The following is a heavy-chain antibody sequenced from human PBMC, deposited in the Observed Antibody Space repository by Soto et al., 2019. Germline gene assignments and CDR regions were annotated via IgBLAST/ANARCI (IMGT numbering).Heavy chain of an antibody. CDR1: GFPFSIYS. Sequence: EVQLVESGGGLVQPGGSLRLSCAASGFPFSIYSMNWVRQAPGKGLEWFSYITSDTITIKYADSVKGRFTISRDNAKNSLYLQMNSLRDEDTAVYFCARSVEGHFDYWGQGTVVTVSS. V-gene: IGHV3-48*02. D-gene: IGHD6-19*01. CDR3: ARSVEGHFDY. J-gene: IGHJ4*02. CDR2: ITSDTITI.